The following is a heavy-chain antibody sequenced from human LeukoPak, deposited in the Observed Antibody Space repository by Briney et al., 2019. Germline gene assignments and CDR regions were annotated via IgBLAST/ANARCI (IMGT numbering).Heavy chain of an antibody. CDR1: GFTFSSYA. V-gene: IGHV3-23*01. CDR3: AKGIIAVAGYYFDY. Sequence: GGSLRLSCAASGFTFSSYAMSWVRQAPGKGLEWVSAISGSGGSTYYADSVKGRFTISRDNSKNTLYLQMTSLRAEDMAVYYCAKGIIAVAGYYFDYWGQGTLVTVSS. J-gene: IGHJ4*02. CDR2: ISGSGGST. D-gene: IGHD6-19*01.